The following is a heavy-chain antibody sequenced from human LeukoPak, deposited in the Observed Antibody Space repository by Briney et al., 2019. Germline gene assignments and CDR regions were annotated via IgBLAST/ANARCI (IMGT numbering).Heavy chain of an antibody. V-gene: IGHV3-49*03. CDR3: TREISSGYYYPPIDY. CDR2: IRSKAYGGTT. D-gene: IGHD3-22*01. J-gene: IGHJ4*02. Sequence: GGSLRLSCTASGFTFGDYAMSWFRQAPGKWLEWVGFIRSKAYGGTTEYAASVKGRFTISRDDSKSIAYLQMNSLKTEDTAVYYCTREISSGYYYPPIDYWGQGTLVTVSS. CDR1: GFTFGDYA.